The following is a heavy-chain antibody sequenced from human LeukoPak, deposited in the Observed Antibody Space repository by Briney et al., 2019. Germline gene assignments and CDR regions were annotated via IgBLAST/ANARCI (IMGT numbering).Heavy chain of an antibody. J-gene: IGHJ6*03. Sequence: SETLSLTCAVYGGSFSGYYWSWIRQPPGKGLEWIGEINHSGSTNYNPSLKSRVTISVDTSKNQFSLKLSSVTAADTAVYYCARGNVFLYYYYMDVWGKGTTVTISS. V-gene: IGHV4-34*01. D-gene: IGHD2/OR15-2a*01. CDR2: INHSGST. CDR3: ARGNVFLYYYYMDV. CDR1: GGSFSGYY.